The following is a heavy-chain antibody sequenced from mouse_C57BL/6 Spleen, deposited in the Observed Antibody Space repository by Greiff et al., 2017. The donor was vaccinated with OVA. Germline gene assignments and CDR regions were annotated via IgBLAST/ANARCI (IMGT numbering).Heavy chain of an antibody. Sequence: VQLQQPGAELVKPGASVKMSCKASGYTFTSYWITWVKQRPGQGLEWIGDIYPGSGSTNYNEKFKSKATLTVDTSSSTAYMQLSSLTSEDSAVYYCARDYGSSFAMDYWGQGTSVTVSS. CDR2: IYPGSGST. CDR1: GYTFTSYW. J-gene: IGHJ4*01. D-gene: IGHD1-1*01. V-gene: IGHV1-55*01. CDR3: ARDYGSSFAMDY.